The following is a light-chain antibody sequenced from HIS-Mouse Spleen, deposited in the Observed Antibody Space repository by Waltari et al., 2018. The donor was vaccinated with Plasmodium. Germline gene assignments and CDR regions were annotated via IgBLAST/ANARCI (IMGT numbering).Light chain of an antibody. Sequence: QSALTQPASVSGSPGQSITIPCTGTSRAVGRYNLLSWYQQHPGKAPQLLIYEGSKRPSGVSNRFSGSKSGNTASLTISGLQAEDEADYYCCSYAGSSTYVFGTGTKVTVL. V-gene: IGLV2-23*01. CDR1: SRAVGRYNL. J-gene: IGLJ1*01. CDR3: CSYAGSSTYV. CDR2: EGS.